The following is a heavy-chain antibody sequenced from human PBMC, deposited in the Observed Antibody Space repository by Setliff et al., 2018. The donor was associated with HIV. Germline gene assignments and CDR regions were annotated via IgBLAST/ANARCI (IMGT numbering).Heavy chain of an antibody. J-gene: IGHJ4*02. V-gene: IGHV1-18*01. CDR3: ARCGWNAWGGPSDN. CDR1: GYTFTSYG. D-gene: IGHD1-1*01. Sequence: ASVKVSCKASGYTFTSYGISWVRQAPGQGLEWMGWINAYNGNTNYAQKLQGRVTMTTDTSTTTAYMELRSLRSDDTAVYYCARCGWNAWGGPSDNWGQGTLVTVSS. CDR2: INAYNGNT.